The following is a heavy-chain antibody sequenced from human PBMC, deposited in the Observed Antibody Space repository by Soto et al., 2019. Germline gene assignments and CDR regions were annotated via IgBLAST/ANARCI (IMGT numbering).Heavy chain of an antibody. CDR3: AKRYYDYVWGSSPFDY. CDR1: GFTFSSYA. D-gene: IGHD3-16*01. CDR2: ISGSGGST. Sequence: GGSLRLSCAASGFTFSSYAMSRVRQAPGKGLEWVSAISGSGGSTYYADSVKGRFTISRDNSKNTLYLQMNSLRAEDTAVYYCAKRYYDYVWGSSPFDYWGQGTLVTVSS. V-gene: IGHV3-23*01. J-gene: IGHJ4*02.